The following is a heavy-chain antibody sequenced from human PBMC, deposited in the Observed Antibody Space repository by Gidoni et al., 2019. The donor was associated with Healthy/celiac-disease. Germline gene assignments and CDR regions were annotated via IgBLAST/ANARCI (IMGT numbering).Heavy chain of an antibody. V-gene: IGHV4-59*01. CDR3: ARERPGQPSYFDY. Sequence: QVQLQESGPGLVKPSETLSLTCTVSGGSISSYYGSWIRQPPGKGLEWIGYIYYSGSTNYNPSLKSRVTISVDTSKNQFSLKLSSVTAADTAVYYCARERPGQPSYFDYWGQGTLVTVSS. CDR1: GGSISSYY. D-gene: IGHD3-10*01. J-gene: IGHJ4*02. CDR2: IYYSGST.